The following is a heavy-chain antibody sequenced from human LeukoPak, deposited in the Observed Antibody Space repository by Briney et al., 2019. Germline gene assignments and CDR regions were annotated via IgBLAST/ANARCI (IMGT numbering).Heavy chain of an antibody. CDR1: GYTFTSYG. Sequence: ASVKVSCKASGYTFTSYGISWVRQAPGQGLEWMGWISAYNGNTNYAQTLQGRVTMTTDTSTSTAYMQLRSLRSDDTAVYYCAREEFRGSSWPLDYWGQGTLVTVSS. CDR3: AREEFRGSSWPLDY. J-gene: IGHJ4*02. CDR2: ISAYNGNT. V-gene: IGHV1-18*01. D-gene: IGHD6-13*01.